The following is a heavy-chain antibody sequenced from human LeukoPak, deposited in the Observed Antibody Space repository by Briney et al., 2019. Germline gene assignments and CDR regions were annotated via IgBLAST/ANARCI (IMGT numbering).Heavy chain of an antibody. J-gene: IGHJ5*02. CDR2: ISSSGSTI. V-gene: IGHV3-48*03. Sequence: GGSLRLSCAASGFTFSSYEMNWVRQAPGKGLEWVSYISSSGSTIYYADSVKGRFTISRDNAKNSLYLQMNSLGAEDTAVYYCAREYANWFDPWGQGTLVTVSS. CDR1: GFTFSSYE. CDR3: AREYANWFDP.